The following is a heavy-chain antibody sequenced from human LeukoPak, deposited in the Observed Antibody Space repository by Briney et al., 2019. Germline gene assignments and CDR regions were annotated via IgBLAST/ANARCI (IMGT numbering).Heavy chain of an antibody. CDR2: MNPNSGNT. Sequence: ASVKVSCKASGYTFTSYDINWVRQATGQGLEWMGWMNPNSGNTGYAQKFQGRVTMTRNTSISTAYMELSSLRSEDTAVYYCARDRDDSSGYWIGYYFDYWGQGTLVTVSS. J-gene: IGHJ4*02. D-gene: IGHD3-22*01. CDR3: ARDRDDSSGYWIGYYFDY. V-gene: IGHV1-8*01. CDR1: GYTFTSYD.